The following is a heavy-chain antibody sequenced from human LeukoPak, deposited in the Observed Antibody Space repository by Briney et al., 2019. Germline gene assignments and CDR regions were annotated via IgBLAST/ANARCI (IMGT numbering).Heavy chain of an antibody. CDR3: ARGPIMITFGGVIVRDAFDI. D-gene: IGHD3-16*02. V-gene: IGHV4-39*07. CDR1: GGSISSGDYY. CDR2: INHSGST. Sequence: SETLSLTCTVSGGSISSGDYYWGWIRQPPGKGLEWIGEINHSGSTNYNPSLKSRVTISVDTSKNQFSLKLSSVTAADTAVYYCARGPIMITFGGVIVRDAFDIWGQGTMVTVPS. J-gene: IGHJ3*02.